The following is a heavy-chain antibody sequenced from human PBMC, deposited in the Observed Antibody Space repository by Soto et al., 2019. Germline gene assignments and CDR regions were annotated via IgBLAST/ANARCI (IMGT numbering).Heavy chain of an antibody. CDR2: ISGSGGSI. D-gene: IGHD2-8*01. CDR3: AKEGSRGVLDY. J-gene: IGHJ4*02. Sequence: TGGSLRLSCAASGFTFSSYSMNWVRQAPGKGLEWVSAISGSGGSIYYADSVKGRFTISRDNSKNTLYLQMNSLRAEDTAVYYCAKEGSRGVLDYWGQGTLVTVSS. V-gene: IGHV3-23*01. CDR1: GFTFSSYS.